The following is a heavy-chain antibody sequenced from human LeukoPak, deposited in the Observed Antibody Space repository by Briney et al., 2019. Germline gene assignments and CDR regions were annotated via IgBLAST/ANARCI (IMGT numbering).Heavy chain of an antibody. CDR1: GYTFTSYG. CDR3: ARGMGLYNWNDSGFDY. J-gene: IGHJ4*02. V-gene: IGHV1-18*01. Sequence: GASVKVSCKASGYTFTSYGISWVRQAPGQGLEWMGWISAYNGNTNYAQKLQGRVTMTTDTSTSTAYMELRSLRSDDTAVYYWARGMGLYNWNDSGFDYWGQGTLVTVSS. D-gene: IGHD1-1*01. CDR2: ISAYNGNT.